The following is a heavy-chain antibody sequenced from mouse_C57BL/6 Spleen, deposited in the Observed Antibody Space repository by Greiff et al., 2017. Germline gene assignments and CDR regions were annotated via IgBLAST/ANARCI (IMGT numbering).Heavy chain of an antibody. CDR2: INPSSGYT. D-gene: IGHD1-1*01. CDR1: GYTFTSYT. J-gene: IGHJ1*03. Sequence: QVQLKESGAELARPGASVKMSCKASGYTFTSYTMHWVKQRPGQGLEWIGYINPSSGYTKYNQKFKDKATLTADKSSSTAYMQLSSLTSEDSAVYYCARGYGSRDWYFDVWGTGTTVTVSS. V-gene: IGHV1-4*01. CDR3: ARGYGSRDWYFDV.